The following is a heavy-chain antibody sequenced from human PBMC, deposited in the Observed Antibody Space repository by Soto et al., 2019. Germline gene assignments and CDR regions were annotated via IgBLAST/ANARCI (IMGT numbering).Heavy chain of an antibody. D-gene: IGHD2-15*01. J-gene: IGHJ5*01. CDR3: AREGSYGWYDC. CDR2: ISGYNGNA. Sequence: GASVKVSFKASGYTFSSHGIIWVRQAPGQGLEWMGWISGYNGNAKYAQRFQGRVTMTTDTSTSTVYMDLRSLGSDDSAVYYCAREGSYGWYDCWGQGTLVTVSS. V-gene: IGHV1-18*01. CDR1: GYTFSSHG.